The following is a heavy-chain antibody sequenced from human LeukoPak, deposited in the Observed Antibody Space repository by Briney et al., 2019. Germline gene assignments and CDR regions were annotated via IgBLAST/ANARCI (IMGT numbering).Heavy chain of an antibody. J-gene: IGHJ2*01. Sequence: SDTLSLTCAVSGHSVSSSYWWGWIRQPPGKGLEWIGYISYSGSTNYNPSLKSRVTMSVDTSKNQFSLKLSSVTALDTAVYYCARKGALGPLWYFDLWGRGTLVTVSS. D-gene: IGHD7-27*01. CDR2: ISYSGST. CDR3: ARKGALGPLWYFDL. CDR1: GHSVSSSYW. V-gene: IGHV4-28*06.